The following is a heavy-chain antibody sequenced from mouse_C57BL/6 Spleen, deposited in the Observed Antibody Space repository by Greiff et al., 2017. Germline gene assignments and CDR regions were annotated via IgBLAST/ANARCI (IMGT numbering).Heavy chain of an antibody. CDR3: ARGKIYYDYGDAMDY. CDR2: IDPSDSET. Sequence: VQLQQPGAELVRPGSSVKLSCKASGYTFTSYWMHWVKQRPIQGLEWIGNIDPSDSETHYNQKFKDKATLPVDTSSSTAYKQLSSLTSEDSAVYDCARGKIYYDYGDAMDYWGQGTSGTGSS. J-gene: IGHJ4*01. V-gene: IGHV1-52*01. CDR1: GYTFTSYW. D-gene: IGHD2-4*01.